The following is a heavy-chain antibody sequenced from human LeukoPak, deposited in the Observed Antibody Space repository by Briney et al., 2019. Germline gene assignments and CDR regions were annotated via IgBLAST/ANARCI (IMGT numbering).Heavy chain of an antibody. D-gene: IGHD2-2*01. CDR2: INHSGST. J-gene: IGHJ5*02. Sequence: PSETLSLTCAVYGGSFSGYYWSWIRQPPGKGLEWIGEINHSGSTNYNPSLKSRVTISVDTSKNQFSLKLSSVTAADTAVYYCARGDCSSTSCYGGWFDPWGQGTLVTVSS. V-gene: IGHV4-34*01. CDR1: GGSFSGYY. CDR3: ARGDCSSTSCYGGWFDP.